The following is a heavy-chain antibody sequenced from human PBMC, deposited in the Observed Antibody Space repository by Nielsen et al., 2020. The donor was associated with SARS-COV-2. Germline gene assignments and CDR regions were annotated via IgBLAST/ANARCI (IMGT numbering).Heavy chain of an antibody. J-gene: IGHJ4*02. CDR3: ARDYGEIDY. D-gene: IGHD4-17*01. CDR1: GFTFTSYG. Sequence: GGSLRLSCSASGFTFTSYGMHWVRQAPGKGLEWVAVIWCDGSNKYYADSVKGRFTISRDNSKNTLYLQMNSLRAEDTAVYYCARDYGEIDYWGQGTLVTVSS. CDR2: IWCDGSNK. V-gene: IGHV3-33*01.